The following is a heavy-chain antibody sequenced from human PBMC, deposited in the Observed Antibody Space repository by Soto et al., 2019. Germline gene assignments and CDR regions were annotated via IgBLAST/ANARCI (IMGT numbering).Heavy chain of an antibody. Sequence: GGSLRLSCAASGFTFDDYTMHWVRQAPGKGLEWVSLISWDGGSTYYADSVKGRFTISRDNSKNSLYLQMNSLRTEDTALYYCAKDIAGGAAPGMDVWGQGTTVTVSS. CDR1: GFTFDDYT. J-gene: IGHJ6*02. CDR3: AKDIAGGAAPGMDV. V-gene: IGHV3-43*01. D-gene: IGHD3-16*01. CDR2: ISWDGGST.